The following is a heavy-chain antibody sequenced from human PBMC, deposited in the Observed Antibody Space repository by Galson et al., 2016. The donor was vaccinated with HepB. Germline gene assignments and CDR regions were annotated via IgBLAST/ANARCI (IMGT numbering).Heavy chain of an antibody. CDR3: ARDPSARYSRGWAGYFDY. V-gene: IGHV1-18*01. CDR1: GYIFINYG. Sequence: SVKVSCKASGYIFINYGINWVRQAPGQGLEWMGWIRPYNGNTKYAQKFKGRVTMATETSTSTAYMELKSLTSDDTAVYYCARDPSARYSRGWAGYFDYWGQGTLVTVSS. J-gene: IGHJ4*02. D-gene: IGHD6-19*01. CDR2: IRPYNGNT.